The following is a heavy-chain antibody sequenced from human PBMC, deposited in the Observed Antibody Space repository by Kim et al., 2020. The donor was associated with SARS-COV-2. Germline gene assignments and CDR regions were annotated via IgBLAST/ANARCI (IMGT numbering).Heavy chain of an antibody. CDR1: GGSFSGYY. Sequence: SETLSLTCAVYGGSFSGYYWSWIRQPPGKGLEWIGEINHSGSTNYNPSLKSRVTISVDTSKNQFSLKLSSVTAADTAVYYCASDMVRGVIITPLNYWGQGTLVTVSS. CDR2: INHSGST. D-gene: IGHD3-10*01. CDR3: ASDMVRGVIITPLNY. J-gene: IGHJ4*02. V-gene: IGHV4-34*01.